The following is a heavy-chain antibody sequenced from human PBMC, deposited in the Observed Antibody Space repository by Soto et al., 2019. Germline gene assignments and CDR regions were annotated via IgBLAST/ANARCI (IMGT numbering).Heavy chain of an antibody. D-gene: IGHD3-3*01. CDR1: SDSISRGADY. V-gene: IGHV4-31*03. J-gene: IGHJ4*02. CDR2: ISNSGRT. CDR3: ARAYDFWNGYYSAQYYFDF. Sequence: PSDTLSLTCTVSSDSISRGADYWTLKSHHPLKCLEWIGYISNSGRTYYNPSLKSRLTISLDSSENQFSLRLTSVTAADTAMYYCARAYDFWNGYYSAQYYFDFWGQGTLVTVSS.